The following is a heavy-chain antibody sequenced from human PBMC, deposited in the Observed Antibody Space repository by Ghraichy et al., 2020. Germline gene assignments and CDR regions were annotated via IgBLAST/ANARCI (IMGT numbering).Heavy chain of an antibody. CDR2: IYSGGST. CDR1: GFTVSSNY. J-gene: IGHJ5*02. V-gene: IGHV3-53*01. D-gene: IGHD3-9*01. Sequence: GSLRLSCAASGFTVSSNYMSWVRQAPGKGLEWVSVIYSGGSTYYADSVKGRFTISRDNSKNTLYLQMNSLRAEDTAVYYCARDWRNYDILTGYYGGWFDPWGQGTLVTVSS. CDR3: ARDWRNYDILTGYYGGWFDP.